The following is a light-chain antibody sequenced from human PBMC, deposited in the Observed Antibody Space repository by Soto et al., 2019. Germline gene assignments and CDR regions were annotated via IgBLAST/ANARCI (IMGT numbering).Light chain of an antibody. CDR1: QSISSW. V-gene: IGKV1-5*01. J-gene: IGKJ1*01. Sequence: DIQMTQSPSTVSASVGDRVTITRRASQSISSWLAWYQQKPGKAPKLLIYDASSLQSGVPSRFSGSGSGTEFTLTISSLQSEDFAVYYCQQYNNWPGTFGQGTKVDIK. CDR2: DAS. CDR3: QQYNNWPGT.